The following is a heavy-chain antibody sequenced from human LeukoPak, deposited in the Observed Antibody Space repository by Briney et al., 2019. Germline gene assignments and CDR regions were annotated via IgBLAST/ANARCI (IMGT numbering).Heavy chain of an antibody. Sequence: ASVKVSCKASGYTFTSYGISWVRQAPGQGLEWMGWISAYNGNTNFAQKLQGRVTMTTDTSTSTAYMELRSLRSDDTAVYYCTRDDIATRYFDYWGQGTLVTVSS. D-gene: IGHD6-6*01. CDR1: GYTFTSYG. CDR3: TRDDIATRYFDY. V-gene: IGHV1-18*01. CDR2: ISAYNGNT. J-gene: IGHJ4*02.